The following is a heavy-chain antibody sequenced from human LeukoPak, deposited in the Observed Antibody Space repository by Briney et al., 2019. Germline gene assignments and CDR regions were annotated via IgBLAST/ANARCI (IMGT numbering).Heavy chain of an antibody. Sequence: APVKVSCEASGYTFTSYGISWVRQAPGQGLEWMGWVSAYNGNTNYAQKLQGRVTMTTDTSTSTAYMELRSLRSDDTAVYYCARDYYGDYGGDYWGQGTLVTVSS. V-gene: IGHV1-18*01. CDR1: GYTFTSYG. CDR2: VSAYNGNT. J-gene: IGHJ4*02. D-gene: IGHD4-17*01. CDR3: ARDYYGDYGGDY.